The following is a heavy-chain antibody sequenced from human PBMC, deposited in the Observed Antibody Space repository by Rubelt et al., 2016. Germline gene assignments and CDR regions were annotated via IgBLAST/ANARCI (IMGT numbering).Heavy chain of an antibody. CDR3: ARVRPAANYYYYYMDV. J-gene: IGHJ6*03. Sequence: QVQLQQWGAGLLKPSETLSLTCAVYGGSFSGYYWSWIRQPPGKGLEWIGEINHSGSTNYNPSLKGRVTISVDTSKNQFSLKLSFVTAADTAVYYCARVRPAANYYYYYMDVWGKGTTVTVSS. CDR1: GGSFSGYY. D-gene: IGHD2-2*01. V-gene: IGHV4-34*01. CDR2: INHSGST.